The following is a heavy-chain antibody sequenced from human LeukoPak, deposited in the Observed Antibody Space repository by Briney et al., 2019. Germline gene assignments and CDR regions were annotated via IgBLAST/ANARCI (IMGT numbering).Heavy chain of an antibody. V-gene: IGHV1-46*01. J-gene: IGHJ3*02. CDR1: GYTFTGYY. CDR3: ASKGAGYCHSTNCQGALDI. D-gene: IGHD2-2*01. Sequence: ASVKVSCKASGYTFTGYYMHWVRQAPGQGLEWMGIINPSGGSTSYAQKFQGRVTMTRDTSITTAYMELNSLTSDDTAVYYCASKGAGYCHSTNCQGALDIWGQGTMVTVSS. CDR2: INPSGGST.